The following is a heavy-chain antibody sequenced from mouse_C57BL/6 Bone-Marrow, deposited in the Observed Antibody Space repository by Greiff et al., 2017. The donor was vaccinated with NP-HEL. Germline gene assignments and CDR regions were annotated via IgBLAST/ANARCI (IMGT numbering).Heavy chain of an antibody. D-gene: IGHD1-1*01. V-gene: IGHV5-12*01. CDR2: ISNGGGST. Sequence: EVKVVESGGGLVQPGGSLKLSCAASGFTFSDYYMYWVRQTPEKRLEWVAYISNGGGSTYYPDTVKGRFTISRDNANNTLYLQMSRLKSEDTAMYYCARRVYYGSSLDYWGQGTTLTVSS. CDR3: ARRVYYGSSLDY. J-gene: IGHJ2*01. CDR1: GFTFSDYY.